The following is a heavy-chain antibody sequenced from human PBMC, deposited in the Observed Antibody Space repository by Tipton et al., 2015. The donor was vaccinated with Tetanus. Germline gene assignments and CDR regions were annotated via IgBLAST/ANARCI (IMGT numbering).Heavy chain of an antibody. D-gene: IGHD3-16*01. J-gene: IGHJ4*02. Sequence: SLRLSCEVSGFSFSNYRMNWVRQAPGKGLEWVSSISSTSTYIDYGDAVKGRFTISRDNTQNSVYLQMDSLRVEDTAVYYCAKEIRPNDSWGQGTLVTVSS. V-gene: IGHV3-21*06. CDR1: GFSFSNYR. CDR3: AKEIRPNDS. CDR2: ISSTSTYI.